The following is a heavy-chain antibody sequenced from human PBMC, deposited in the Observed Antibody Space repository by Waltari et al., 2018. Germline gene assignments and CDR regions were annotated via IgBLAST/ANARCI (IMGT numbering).Heavy chain of an antibody. J-gene: IGHJ4*02. CDR1: GGSISSSIHY. CDR2: IYYSGSP. V-gene: IGHV4-39*07. D-gene: IGHD6-13*01. CDR3: ARSSGGSSWANYFDY. Sequence: QLQLQESGPGLVKPSETLSLTCTVSGGSISSSIHYWGWIRQPPGKGLEWIGRIYYSGSPYFTPSLKSRVTMSVDTSKNQFSLKLSSVTAADTAVYYCARSSGGSSWANYFDYWGQGTLVTVSS.